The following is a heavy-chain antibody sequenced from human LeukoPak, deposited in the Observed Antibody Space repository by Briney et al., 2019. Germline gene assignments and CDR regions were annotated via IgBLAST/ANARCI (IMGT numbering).Heavy chain of an antibody. V-gene: IGHV3-33*01. Sequence: GRSLRLSCAASGFTFSSYGMHWVRQAPGKGLEWVAVIWYDGSNKYYADSVKGRFTISRDNSKNTLYLQMNSLRAEDTAVYYCARWGPIRLNWNYKGNWFDPWGQGTLVTVSS. CDR1: GFTFSSYG. CDR2: IWYDGSNK. J-gene: IGHJ5*02. D-gene: IGHD1-7*01. CDR3: ARWGPIRLNWNYKGNWFDP.